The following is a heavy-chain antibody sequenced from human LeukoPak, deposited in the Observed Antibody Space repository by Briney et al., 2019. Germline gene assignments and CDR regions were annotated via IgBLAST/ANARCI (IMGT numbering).Heavy chain of an antibody. J-gene: IGHJ4*02. D-gene: IGHD4-17*01. CDR3: ARDGDYGDYMYYFDY. CDR2: ISSSGSTI. CDR1: GFTFSSYE. V-gene: IGHV3-48*03. Sequence: GGSLRLSCAASGFTFSSYEMNWVRQAPGKGLEWVSYISSSGSTIYYADSVKGRFTISRDNAKNSLHLQMNSLRAEDTAVYYCARDGDYGDYMYYFDYWGQGTLVTVSS.